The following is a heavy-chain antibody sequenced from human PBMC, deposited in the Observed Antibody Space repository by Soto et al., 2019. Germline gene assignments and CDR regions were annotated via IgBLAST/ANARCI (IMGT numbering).Heavy chain of an antibody. CDR3: AKGDCSGGRCYRGFDY. J-gene: IGHJ4*02. CDR1: GFTVIIYD. V-gene: IGHV3-23*01. Sequence: PGGSMRLSCAASGFTVIIYDMSWVLQAQGKGLEWVSGVSASGSITSYADSAKGRFTISRDNAKNTVFLQMSSLRAEDTAVYFFAKGDCSGGRCYRGFDYWGQGTLVTVSS. CDR2: VSASGSIT. D-gene: IGHD2-15*01.